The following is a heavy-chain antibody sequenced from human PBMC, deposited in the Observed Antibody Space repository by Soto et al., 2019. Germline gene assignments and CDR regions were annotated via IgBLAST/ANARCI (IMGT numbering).Heavy chain of an antibody. CDR1: GYSFTSYW. Sequence: LGESLKISCKGSGYSFTSYWIGWVRQMPGKGLEWMGIIYPGDSDTRYSPSFQGQVTISADKSISTAYLQWSSLKASDTAMYYCARSYYYDSSVWVDAFDIWGQGTMVTVSS. CDR3: ARSYYYDSSVWVDAFDI. D-gene: IGHD3-22*01. V-gene: IGHV5-51*01. CDR2: IYPGDSDT. J-gene: IGHJ3*02.